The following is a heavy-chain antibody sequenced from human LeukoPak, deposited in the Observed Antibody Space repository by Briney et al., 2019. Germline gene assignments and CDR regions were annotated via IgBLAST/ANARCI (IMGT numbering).Heavy chain of an antibody. CDR1: GFTFSSYE. V-gene: IGHV3-48*03. CDR3: ARSKGHYYDSSGYYGY. J-gene: IGHJ4*02. Sequence: PGGSLRLSCAASGFTFSSYEMNWVRQAPGKGLEWVSYISSSGSTIYYADSVKGRFTISRDNAKNSLYLQMNSLRAEDTAVYYCARSKGHYYDSSGYYGYWGQGTLVTVSS. D-gene: IGHD3-22*01. CDR2: ISSSGSTI.